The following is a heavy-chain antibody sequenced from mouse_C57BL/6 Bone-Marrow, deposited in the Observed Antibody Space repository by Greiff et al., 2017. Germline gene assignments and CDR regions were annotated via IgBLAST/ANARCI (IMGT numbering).Heavy chain of an antibody. CDR3: ASTTVVHFDY. CDR2: IHPNSGST. J-gene: IGHJ2*01. V-gene: IGHV1-64*01. CDR1: GFTFTSYW. Sequence: QVQLQQPGADLVKPGASVKLSCKASGFTFTSYWMHWVKQRPGQGLEWIGMIHPNSGSTNYNEKFKSKATLTVAKSSSTAYMQLSSLTSEDSAVYYCASTTVVHFDYWGRGPALTVSA. D-gene: IGHD1-1*01.